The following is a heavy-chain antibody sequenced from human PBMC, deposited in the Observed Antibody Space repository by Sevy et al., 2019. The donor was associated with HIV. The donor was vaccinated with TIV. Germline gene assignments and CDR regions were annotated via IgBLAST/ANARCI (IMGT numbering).Heavy chain of an antibody. V-gene: IGHV3-53*01. J-gene: IGHJ4*02. CDR3: VGADRPNQGDF. CDR1: GFTVSRNF. D-gene: IGHD6-6*01. CDR2: IYSDRTT. Sequence: GGSRRLSCAASGFTVSRNFMSWIRQAPGKGLEWVSIIYSDRTTFYADSVKGRFTISRDNSRNTLYLQMNTLRAEDTAVYYCVGADRPNQGDFWGQGTLVTVSS.